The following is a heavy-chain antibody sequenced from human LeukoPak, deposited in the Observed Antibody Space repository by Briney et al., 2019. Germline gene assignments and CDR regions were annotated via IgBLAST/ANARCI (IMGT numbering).Heavy chain of an antibody. CDR1: GFTFSSYA. D-gene: IGHD2-15*01. CDR3: ATTSCSGGSCYLRYYYYGMDV. CDR2: ICGSGGST. J-gene: IGHJ6*02. V-gene: IGHV3-23*01. Sequence: GGSLRLSCAASGFTFSSYAMSWVRQGPGKGLEWVSAICGSGGSTYYADSVKGRFTISRDNSKNTLYLQMNSLRAEDTAVYYCATTSCSGGSCYLRYYYYGMDVWGQGTTVTVSS.